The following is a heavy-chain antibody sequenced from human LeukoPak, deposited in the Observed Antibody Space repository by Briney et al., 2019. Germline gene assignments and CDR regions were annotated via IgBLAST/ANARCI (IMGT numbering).Heavy chain of an antibody. V-gene: IGHV3-53*01. CDR3: AKTGGPWD. Sequence: GGSLRLSCAASGFTFSNNFLTWVRQAPGKGLEWVSVIYSGGTTYYADSVKGRFTISRDNSKNTLYLQMNSLRAEDTAVYYCAKTGGPWDWGQGTLVIVSS. D-gene: IGHD3-10*01. CDR2: IYSGGTT. CDR1: GFTFSNNF. J-gene: IGHJ4*02.